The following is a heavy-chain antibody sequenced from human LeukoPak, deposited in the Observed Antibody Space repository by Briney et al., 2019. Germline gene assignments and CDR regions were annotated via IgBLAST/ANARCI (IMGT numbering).Heavy chain of an antibody. D-gene: IGHD6-25*01. V-gene: IGHV4-59*08. CDR1: GXSISSYC. CDR3: ARRPASYGMDV. J-gene: IGHJ6*02. Sequence: PSETLSLTCTVSGXSISSYCWSWIRQPPGKGLEWIGYIYYSGSTNYNPSLKSRVIISVDTSKNQFSLKLSSVTAADTAVYYCARRPASYGMDVWGQGTTVTVSS. CDR2: IYYSGST.